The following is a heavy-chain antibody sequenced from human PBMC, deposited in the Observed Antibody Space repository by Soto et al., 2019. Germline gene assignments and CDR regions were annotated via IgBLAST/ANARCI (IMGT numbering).Heavy chain of an antibody. CDR3: ARGPSGDKLDF. J-gene: IGHJ4*02. D-gene: IGHD7-27*01. CDR2: IYDGGTT. V-gene: IGHV4-30-4*01. CDR1: GGSISSAAYC. Sequence: QVQLQESGPRLVSPSQTLSLTCTVSGGSISSAAYCWSWIRQSPDKGLEWIGHIYDGGTTYSSPSLKGXXTXSEXTSETQFCLKLSSVSAADTAVYYCARGPSGDKLDFWGQGIQVTVSS.